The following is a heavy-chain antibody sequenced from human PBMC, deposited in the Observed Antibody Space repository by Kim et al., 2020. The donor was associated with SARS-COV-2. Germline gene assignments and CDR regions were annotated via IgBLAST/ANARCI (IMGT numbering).Heavy chain of an antibody. Sequence: YADSVKGRFTISRDNSKNTLSLQMNSLRAEDTAVYYCAKNYYGSGSYWEVWGQGATVTVSS. J-gene: IGHJ6*02. CDR3: AKNYYGSGSYWEV. V-gene: IGHV3-23*01. D-gene: IGHD3-10*01.